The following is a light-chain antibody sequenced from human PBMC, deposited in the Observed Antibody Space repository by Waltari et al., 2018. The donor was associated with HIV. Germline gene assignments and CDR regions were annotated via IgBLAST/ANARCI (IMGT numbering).Light chain of an antibody. CDR2: GAY. J-gene: IGKJ1*01. Sequence: EIVLTQSPGTLSSSPGERATLSCRATQSVDSKYVAWYQQKPGQAPRLLIYGAYSRASGIPDRCSGSGSGTDFTLTISRLEPEDFAVYSWQRYCTPPWTFGQGTKVESK. CDR1: QSVDSKY. CDR3: QRYCTPPWT. V-gene: IGKV3-20*01.